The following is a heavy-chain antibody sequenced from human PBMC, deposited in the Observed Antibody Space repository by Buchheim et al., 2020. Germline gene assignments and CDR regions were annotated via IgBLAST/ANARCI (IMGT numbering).Heavy chain of an antibody. CDR2: MNPNSGNT. CDR3: ARFVSRGGIGCSGGSCPLYYYYYYGMDV. Sequence: QVQLVQSGAEVKKPGASVKVSCKASGYTFTSYDINWVRQATGQGLEWMGWMNPNSGNTGYAQKFQGRVTMTRNTSISTAYMELSSLRSEDTAVYYCARFVSRGGIGCSGGSCPLYYYYYYGMDVWGQGTT. J-gene: IGHJ6*02. V-gene: IGHV1-8*01. D-gene: IGHD2-15*01. CDR1: GYTFTSYD.